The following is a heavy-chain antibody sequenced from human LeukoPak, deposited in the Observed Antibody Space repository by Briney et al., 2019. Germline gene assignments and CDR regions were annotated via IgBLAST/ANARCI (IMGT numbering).Heavy chain of an antibody. CDR3: ARDRRSGPGDFAFDM. CDR2: ISAYNGNT. J-gene: IGHJ3*02. Sequence: ASVKVSCKASGYTFTSYGISWVRQAPGQGLEWMGWISAYNGNTNYAQKLQGRVTMTTDTSTSTAYMELRSLRSDDTAVYYCARDRRSGPGDFAFDMWGHGTMLTVSS. V-gene: IGHV1-18*01. CDR1: GYTFTSYG. D-gene: IGHD3-10*01.